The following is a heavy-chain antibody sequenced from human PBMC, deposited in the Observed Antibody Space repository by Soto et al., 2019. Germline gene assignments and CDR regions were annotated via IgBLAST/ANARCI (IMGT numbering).Heavy chain of an antibody. CDR3: ARIALQLADY. CDR1: GFTFSSYS. CDR2: ISSSSSYI. Sequence: GGSLRLSCAASGFTFSSYSMNWVRQAPGKGLEWVSSISSSSSYIYYTDSVKGRFTISRDNAKNSLYLQMNSLRAEDTAVYYCARIALQLADYWGQGTLVTVSS. V-gene: IGHV3-21*01. D-gene: IGHD6-13*01. J-gene: IGHJ4*02.